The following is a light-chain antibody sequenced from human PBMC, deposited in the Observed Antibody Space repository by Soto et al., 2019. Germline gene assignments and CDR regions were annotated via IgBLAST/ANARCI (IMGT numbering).Light chain of an antibody. V-gene: IGKV3-15*01. CDR3: QQYNDWPPYRT. Sequence: EVLLTQSPATLSVSPGERVTLSCRASQSVSSNLAWYQQKPGQAPRLLIYGASTRATGIPARFSGSGSGTEFTLTISSLQSEDFAVYYCQQYNDWPPYRTFGQGTKVEIK. CDR1: QSVSSN. CDR2: GAS. J-gene: IGKJ1*01.